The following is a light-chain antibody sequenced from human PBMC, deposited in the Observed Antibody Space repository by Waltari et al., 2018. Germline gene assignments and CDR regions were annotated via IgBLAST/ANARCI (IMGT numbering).Light chain of an antibody. CDR1: PRVART. CDR2: GAS. J-gene: IGKJ1*01. CDR3: QHYVRLPAT. Sequence: ELVLTQSPGTLSLSPGERATLSCRASPRVARTLAWYQQKPGQAPRLLIYGASSRATGVPDRFSGSGSGTDFSLTISRLEPEDFAVYYCQHYVRLPATFGQGTKVEIK. V-gene: IGKV3-20*01.